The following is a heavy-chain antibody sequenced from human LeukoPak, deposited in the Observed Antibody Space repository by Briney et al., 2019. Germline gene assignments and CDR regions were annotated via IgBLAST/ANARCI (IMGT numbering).Heavy chain of an antibody. D-gene: IGHD2-21*02. V-gene: IGHV3-23*01. CDR3: AKDSLKYCGGDCYQAY. CDR1: GFTFKNYG. Sequence: GGSLRLSCAASGFTFKNYGMNWVRQAPGKGLEWVSGISTTGGNTYYADSVKGRFTISRDNSKNTLYLQMNSLRAEDTAVYYCAKDSLKYCGGDCYQAYWGQGTLVTVSS. J-gene: IGHJ4*02. CDR2: ISTTGGNT.